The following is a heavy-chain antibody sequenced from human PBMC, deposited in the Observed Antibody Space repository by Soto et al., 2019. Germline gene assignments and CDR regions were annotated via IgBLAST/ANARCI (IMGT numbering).Heavy chain of an antibody. D-gene: IGHD3-10*01. CDR1: GGSISSSSYY. V-gene: IGHV4-39*01. CDR2: IYYSGST. Sequence: SETLSLTCTVSGGSISSSSYYWGWIRQPPGKGLEWIGSIYYSGSTYYNPSLKSRVTISVDTSKNQFSLKLSSVTAADTAVYYCARLELDTVRGVIMGSAGHYYMDVWGKGTTVTVSS. J-gene: IGHJ6*03. CDR3: ARLELDTVRGVIMGSAGHYYMDV.